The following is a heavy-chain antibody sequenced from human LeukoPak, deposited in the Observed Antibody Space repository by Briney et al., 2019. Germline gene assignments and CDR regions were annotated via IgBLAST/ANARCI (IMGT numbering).Heavy chain of an antibody. Sequence: SETLSLTCTVSGGSFSSSTYYWGWIRQPPGKGLEWIGSIYYIENTYYNPSLKSRVTISVDTSKNRFSLKLSSVTAADTAVYYCARHRIALWLPFDYWGQGTLVTVSS. CDR3: ARHRIALWLPFDY. J-gene: IGHJ4*02. D-gene: IGHD5-18*01. V-gene: IGHV4-39*01. CDR1: GGSFSSSTYY. CDR2: IYYIENT.